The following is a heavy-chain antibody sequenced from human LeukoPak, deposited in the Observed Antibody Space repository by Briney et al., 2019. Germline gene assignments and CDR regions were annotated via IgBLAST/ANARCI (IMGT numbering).Heavy chain of an antibody. CDR1: GFTFSSYA. V-gene: IGHV3-23*01. CDR3: AKASNSSSWYFYFGY. CDR2: ISGSGGST. D-gene: IGHD6-13*01. J-gene: IGHJ4*02. Sequence: GGSLRLSCAASGFTFSSYAMSWVRQAPGKGLEWVSAISGSGGSTYHADSVKGRFTISRDNSKNTRYLQMNSLRAEDTAVYYCAKASNSSSWYFYFGYWGQGTLVTVSS.